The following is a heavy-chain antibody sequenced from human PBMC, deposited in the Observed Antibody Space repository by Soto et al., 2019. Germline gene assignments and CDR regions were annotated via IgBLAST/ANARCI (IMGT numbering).Heavy chain of an antibody. D-gene: IGHD2-15*01. J-gene: IGHJ5*02. CDR3: FVVKRLDQYSTSGYWFDP. CDR2: IKSKADGETK. V-gene: IGHV3-15*01. Sequence: PGGSLRLSCAASGFTFSHAWMSWVRQAPGKGLEWVGRIKSKADGETKDYGAPVRGRFTISRDDAKDTVYLQMNSLRIEDTAVYYCFVVKRLDQYSTSGYWFDPWGPGTLVTVSS. CDR1: GFTFSHAW.